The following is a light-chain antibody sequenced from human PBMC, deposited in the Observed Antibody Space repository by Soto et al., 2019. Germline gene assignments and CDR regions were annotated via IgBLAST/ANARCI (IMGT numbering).Light chain of an antibody. J-gene: IGKJ5*01. CDR3: QHLYSYPIT. CDR2: GAI. CDR1: QGITNN. V-gene: IGKV1-9*01. Sequence: DIQLTQSPSLLSASVGDRVTITCRASQGITNNLAWYQQKPGKAPKLLIYGAITLQSGVPSRFSGSGSGTQFTLTITSLQPEDFATYYCQHLYSYPITFGQGTRLEIK.